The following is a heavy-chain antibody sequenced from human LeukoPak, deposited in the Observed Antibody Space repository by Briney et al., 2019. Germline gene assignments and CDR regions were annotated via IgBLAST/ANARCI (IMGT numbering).Heavy chain of an antibody. J-gene: IGHJ4*02. D-gene: IGHD5-18*01. CDR2: ISSSSSYI. CDR3: ARDLEYSYGSTFDY. CDR1: GFTFSSYS. Sequence: PGGSLRLSCAASGFTFSSYSMNWVRQAPGKGLEWVSSISSSSSYIYYADSVKGRFTISRDNAKNSLYLQMNSLRAEDTAVYYCARDLEYSYGSTFDYWGQGTLVTVSS. V-gene: IGHV3-21*01.